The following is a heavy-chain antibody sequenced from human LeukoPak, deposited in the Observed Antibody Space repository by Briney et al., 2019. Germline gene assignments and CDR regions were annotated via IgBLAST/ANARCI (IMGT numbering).Heavy chain of an antibody. J-gene: IGHJ4*02. CDR3: TRASRGYSYGFAEY. CDR1: TGSISSYF. D-gene: IGHD5-18*01. V-gene: IGHV4-59*01. Sequence: SETLSLTCTVHTGSISSYFWSWLRQPPGQVLDSIGYRYFGGRSTYIPSLKSRVTISVDTSKNQLSLNLNSVTAADTAVYYCTRASRGYSYGFAEYWGQGTLVTVSS. CDR2: RYFGGRS.